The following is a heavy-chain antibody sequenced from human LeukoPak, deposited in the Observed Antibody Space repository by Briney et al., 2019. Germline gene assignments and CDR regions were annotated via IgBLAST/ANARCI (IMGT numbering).Heavy chain of an antibody. J-gene: IGHJ6*03. CDR1: GFTFGDYA. CDR3: TRDRVRGWNYDYYYMDV. Sequence: PGGSLRLSCTASGFTFGDYAMSWFRQAPGKGLEWVGFIRSKAYGGTTEYAASVKGRFTISRDDSKSIAYLQMNSLKTEDTAVYYCTRDRVRGWNYDYYYMDVWGKGTTVTVSS. CDR2: IRSKAYGGTT. D-gene: IGHD6-19*01. V-gene: IGHV3-49*03.